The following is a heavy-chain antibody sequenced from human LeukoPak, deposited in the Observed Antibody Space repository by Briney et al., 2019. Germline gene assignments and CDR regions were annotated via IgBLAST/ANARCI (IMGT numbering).Heavy chain of an antibody. CDR2: MYTSGST. D-gene: IGHD6-13*01. CDR3: ARVPSIAAGTGRPFDY. Sequence: SETLSLTCTVSGGSISSYFWSWIRQPAGKGLEWIGRMYTSGSTNCNPSLKSRVIMSVDTSKNQFSLNLSSVTAADTAVSYCARVPSIAAGTGRPFDYWGQGTLVTVSS. J-gene: IGHJ4*02. CDR1: GGSISSYF. V-gene: IGHV4-4*07.